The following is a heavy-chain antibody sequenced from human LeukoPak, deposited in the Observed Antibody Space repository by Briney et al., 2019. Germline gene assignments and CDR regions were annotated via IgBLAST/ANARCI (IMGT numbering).Heavy chain of an antibody. J-gene: IGHJ5*02. CDR1: GGSISSSSYY. Sequence: SETLSLTCTVPGGSISSSSYYWGWIRQPPGKGLEWIGSIYYSGSTYYNQSLKSRVTISVDTSKNQFSLKLSSVTAADTAVYYCASRAGTMVRGVIIAGWFDPWGQGTLVTVSS. CDR3: ASRAGTMVRGVIIAGWFDP. V-gene: IGHV4-39*01. CDR2: IYYSGST. D-gene: IGHD3-10*01.